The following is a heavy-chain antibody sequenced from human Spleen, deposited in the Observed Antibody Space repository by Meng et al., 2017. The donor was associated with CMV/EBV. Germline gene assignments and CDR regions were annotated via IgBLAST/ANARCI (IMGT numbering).Heavy chain of an antibody. CDR2: ISSSSGYI. J-gene: IGHJ6*02. CDR3: ARDFQCSSTGCDWDYYYYDGMDV. D-gene: IGHD2-2*01. CDR1: GFTFSSYS. Sequence: GGSLRLSCTASGFTFSSYSMNWVRQAPGKGLEWVSTISSSSGYIYYADSVKGRFTISRDNAKNSLYLQMNSLRAEDTAVYYCARDFQCSSTGCDWDYYYYDGMDVWGQGTTVTVSS. V-gene: IGHV3-21*01.